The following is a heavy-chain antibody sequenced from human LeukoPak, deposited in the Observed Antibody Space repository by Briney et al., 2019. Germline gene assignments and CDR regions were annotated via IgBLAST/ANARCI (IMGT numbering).Heavy chain of an antibody. D-gene: IGHD6-19*01. J-gene: IGHJ4*02. CDR2: IRYDGSNK. CDR3: ANGKESLAVAGTGGFDY. V-gene: IGHV3-30*02. Sequence: GGSLRLSCAASRFTFSSYGMHWVRQAPGKGLEWVAFIRYDGSNKYYADSVKGRFTISRDNSKNTLYLQMNSLRAEDTAVYYCANGKESLAVAGTGGFDYWGQGTLVTVSS. CDR1: RFTFSSYG.